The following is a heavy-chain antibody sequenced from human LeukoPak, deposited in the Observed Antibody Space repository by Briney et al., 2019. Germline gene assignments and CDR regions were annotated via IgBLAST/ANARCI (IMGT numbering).Heavy chain of an antibody. J-gene: IGHJ4*02. CDR1: RFTFSEYA. CDR3: VKDGVSFDSVWGPFDF. D-gene: IGHD3-16*01. CDR2: IGGDEGS. V-gene: IGHV3-64D*06. Sequence: GGSLRLSCSASRFTFSEYAMYWVRQAPGKGLEYVSAIGGDEGSYADSVKGRFTISRDNSKSMVYLQMSSLRVEDTAVYYCVKDGVSFDSVWGPFDFWGQGSLVTVYS.